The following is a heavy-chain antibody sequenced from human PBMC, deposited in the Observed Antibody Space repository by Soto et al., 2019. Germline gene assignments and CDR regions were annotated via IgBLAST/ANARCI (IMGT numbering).Heavy chain of an antibody. Sequence: EVQLVESGGGLVQSGRSLRLSCAASGFTFDDYAMHWVRQAPGKGLEWVSGISWNSGSIGYADSVKGRFTISRDNAKNSLYLQMNSLRAEDTALYYCAKDIGYCSGGSCYWDYYYYYGMDVW. CDR3: AKDIGYCSGGSCYWDYYYYYGMDV. CDR2: ISWNSGSI. D-gene: IGHD2-15*01. CDR1: GFTFDDYA. V-gene: IGHV3-9*01. J-gene: IGHJ6*01.